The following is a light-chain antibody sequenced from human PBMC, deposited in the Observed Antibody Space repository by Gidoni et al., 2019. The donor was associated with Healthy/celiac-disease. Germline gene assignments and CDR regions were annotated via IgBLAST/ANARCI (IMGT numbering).Light chain of an antibody. V-gene: IGKV4-1*01. CDR3: QQYYSTPLYT. CDR1: QSVLYSSNNKNY. CDR2: WAS. J-gene: IGKJ2*01. Sequence: DIVMTQSPDSLAGSRGERATINCKSSQSVLYSSNNKNYLAWHQQKPGQPPKLLIYWASTRESGVPDRFSGSGSGTDFTLTISSLQAEDVAVYYCQQYYSTPLYTFGQXTKLEIK.